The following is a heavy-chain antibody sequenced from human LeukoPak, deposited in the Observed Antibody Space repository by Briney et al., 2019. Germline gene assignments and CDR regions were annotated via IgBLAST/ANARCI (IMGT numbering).Heavy chain of an antibody. D-gene: IGHD1-26*01. V-gene: IGHV1-2*02. Sequence: GASVKVSCKXSGYTFTGYYMHWVRQAPGQGLEWMGWINPNSGGTNYAQKFQGRVTMTRDTSISTAYMELSRLRSDDTAVYYCARSRVGAIALDYWGQGTLVTVSS. CDR1: GYTFTGYY. CDR2: INPNSGGT. J-gene: IGHJ4*02. CDR3: ARSRVGAIALDY.